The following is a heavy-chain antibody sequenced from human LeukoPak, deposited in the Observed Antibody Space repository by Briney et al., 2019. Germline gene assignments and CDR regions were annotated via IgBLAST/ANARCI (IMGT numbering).Heavy chain of an antibody. CDR1: GFTFAIHA. Sequence: GGSLRLSCTASGFTFAIHAMTGGRQAPGKGVEWVSGISGDGASTHYAESVKGQFTISRDNSQNTLFLQMNSLRVEDTAIYYCAKDSYVSGRPLHTFDVWGQGTMVTVSS. J-gene: IGHJ3*01. CDR2: ISGDGAST. D-gene: IGHD3-10*01. V-gene: IGHV3-23*01. CDR3: AKDSYVSGRPLHTFDV.